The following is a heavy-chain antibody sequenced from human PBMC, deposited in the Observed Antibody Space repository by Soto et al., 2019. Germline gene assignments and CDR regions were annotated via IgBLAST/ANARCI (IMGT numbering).Heavy chain of an antibody. CDR3: ARLQTEGYCSGGSCYGDYYYYYYMDV. V-gene: IGHV3-11*01. D-gene: IGHD2-15*01. CDR1: GFPFSDYY. CDR2: ISSSGSTI. J-gene: IGHJ6*03. Sequence: GGSLRLSCAASGFPFSDYYMSWIRQAPGKGLEWVSYISSSGSTIYYADSVKGRFTISRDNAKNSLYLQMNSLRAEDTAVYYCARLQTEGYCSGGSCYGDYYYYYYMDVWGKGTTVTVSS.